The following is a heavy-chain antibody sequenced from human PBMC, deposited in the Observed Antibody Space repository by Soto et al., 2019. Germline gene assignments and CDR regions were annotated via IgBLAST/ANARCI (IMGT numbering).Heavy chain of an antibody. CDR2: ISSSGSTI. D-gene: IGHD6-13*01. CDR3: VAYSSSWYRVFDY. J-gene: IGHJ4*02. Sequence: GGSLRLSCAASGFTFSDYYMSWIRQAPGKGLEWVSYISSSGSTIYYADSVKGRFTISRDNAKNSLYLQMNSLRAEDTAVYYCVAYSSSWYRVFDYWGQGTLVTVSS. CDR1: GFTFSDYY. V-gene: IGHV3-11*01.